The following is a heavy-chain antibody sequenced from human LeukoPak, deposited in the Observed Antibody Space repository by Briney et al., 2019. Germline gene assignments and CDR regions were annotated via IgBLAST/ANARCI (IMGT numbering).Heavy chain of an antibody. CDR3: AKSLHPQYYDILTGPRDAFDT. CDR1: GFTFDDYA. J-gene: IGHJ3*02. V-gene: IGHV3-9*01. Sequence: GGSLRLSCAASGFTFDDYAMHWVRQAPGKGLEWVSGISWNSGSIGYADSVKGRFTISRENAKNSLYLQMNSLRAEDTALYYCAKSLHPQYYDILTGPRDAFDTWGQGTMVTVSS. CDR2: ISWNSGSI. D-gene: IGHD3-9*01.